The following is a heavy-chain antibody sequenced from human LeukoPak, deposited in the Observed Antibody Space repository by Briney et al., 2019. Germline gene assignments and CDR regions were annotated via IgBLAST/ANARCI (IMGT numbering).Heavy chain of an antibody. CDR3: ARGEKSWINGFDL. D-gene: IGHD2-8*01. Sequence: QPGRSLRLSCAASGFTFSSYGMHWVRQAPGKGLEWVAVIWYDGSNKYYADSVKGRFTISRDNAKNTPDLQMNSLRAEDTAVYYCARGEKSWINGFDLWGQGTLVTVSS. V-gene: IGHV3-33*01. J-gene: IGHJ4*02. CDR2: IWYDGSNK. CDR1: GFTFSSYG.